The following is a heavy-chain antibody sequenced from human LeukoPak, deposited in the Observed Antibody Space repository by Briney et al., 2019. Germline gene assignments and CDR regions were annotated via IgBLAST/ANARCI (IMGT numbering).Heavy chain of an antibody. D-gene: IGHD3-10*01. V-gene: IGHV4-59*01. CDR2: IYYSGST. CDR1: GGSISSYY. CDR3: ARGSYGSGSYLS. J-gene: IGHJ5*02. Sequence: PPETLSLTCTVSGGSISSYYWSWIRQPPGKGLEWIGYIYYSGSTNYNPSLKSRVTISVDTSKNQFSLKLSSVTAADTAVYYCARGSYGSGSYLSWGQGTLVTVSS.